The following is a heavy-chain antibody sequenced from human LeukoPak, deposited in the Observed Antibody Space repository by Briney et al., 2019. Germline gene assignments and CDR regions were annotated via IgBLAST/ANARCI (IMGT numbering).Heavy chain of an antibody. D-gene: IGHD3-3*02. J-gene: IGHJ3*02. V-gene: IGHV3-64D*06. CDR2: ISSSTNGDAT. CDR1: GFTFSSYA. Sequence: GGSLRLSCSASGFTFSSYASHWVRLAPGKGLEYVSAISSSTNGDATYYADSVKGRFTISRDNSKNTLYLQMSSLRAEDTAVYYCVKGRTFSRDAFDIWGQGTMVTVSS. CDR3: VKGRTFSRDAFDI.